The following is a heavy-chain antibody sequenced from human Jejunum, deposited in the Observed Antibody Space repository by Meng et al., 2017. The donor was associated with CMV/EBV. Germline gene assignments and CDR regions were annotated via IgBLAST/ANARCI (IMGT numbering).Heavy chain of an antibody. Sequence: SGFSVSTNYMSWVRQAPGKGLEWVSFIRGDDSTSYTDSVQGRFTISRDNSKNTVYLQMNSLRAEDTAVYYCARACRQDSNCYLDSWGQGIQVTVSS. CDR3: ARACRQDSNCYLDS. V-gene: IGHV3-53*01. CDR1: GFSVSTNY. D-gene: IGHD3-22*01. J-gene: IGHJ4*02. CDR2: IRGDDST.